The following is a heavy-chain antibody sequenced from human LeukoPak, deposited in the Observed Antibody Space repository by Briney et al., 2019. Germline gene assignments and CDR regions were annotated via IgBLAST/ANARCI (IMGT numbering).Heavy chain of an antibody. CDR2: IYYSGST. Sequence: SETLSLTCAVSGDSISSSNWWSWVRQPPGKGLEWIGYIYYSGSTNYNPSLKSRLTISVDTSKNHFSLKLTSVTAADTAVYYCARGGGSFSFDYWGQGTLVTVSS. D-gene: IGHD1-26*01. J-gene: IGHJ4*02. CDR3: ARGGGSFSFDY. V-gene: IGHV4-4*02. CDR1: GDSISSSNW.